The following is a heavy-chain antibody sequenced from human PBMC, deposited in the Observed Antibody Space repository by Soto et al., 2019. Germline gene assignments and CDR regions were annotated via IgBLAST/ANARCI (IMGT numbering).Heavy chain of an antibody. D-gene: IGHD6-13*01. CDR1: GYSFTSYW. V-gene: IGHV5-10-1*01. CDR3: ASVTYSSSWYYFDY. Sequence: PGESLKISCKVSGYSFTSYWISGVRQMPGKGLEWMGRIDPSDSYTNYSPSFQGHVTISADKSISTAYLQWSSLKASDTAMYYCASVTYSSSWYYFDYWGQGTLVTVSS. CDR2: IDPSDSYT. J-gene: IGHJ4*02.